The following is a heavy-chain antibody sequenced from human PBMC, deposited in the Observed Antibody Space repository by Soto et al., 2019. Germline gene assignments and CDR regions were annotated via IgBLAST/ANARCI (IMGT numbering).Heavy chain of an antibody. CDR2: INHSGIT. CDR1: GSSISSGYY. V-gene: IGHV4-38-2*01. Sequence: LSLTCAVSGSSISSGYYWGWIRQPPGKGPEWIGSINHSGITYYNPSPSLKSRVTISVDTSKKHFSLTLSSVTAADTAVYYCARSIAVAGTGWFDPWGQGTLVTVSS. J-gene: IGHJ5*02. CDR3: ARSIAVAGTGWFDP. D-gene: IGHD6-19*01.